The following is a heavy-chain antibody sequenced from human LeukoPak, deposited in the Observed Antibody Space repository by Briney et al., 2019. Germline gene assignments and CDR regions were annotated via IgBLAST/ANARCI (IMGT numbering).Heavy chain of an antibody. CDR3: ARLREQLVRRGGYYYYMDV. CDR1: GGSISSDY. J-gene: IGHJ6*03. CDR2: IYTSVST. Sequence: SETLSLTCTVSGGSISSDYWSWIRQPPGKGLEWIGYIYTSVSTNYNPSLKSRVTISVDTSKNQFSLKLSSVTAADTAVYYCARLREQLVRRGGYYYYMDVWGKGTTVTVSS. V-gene: IGHV4-4*09. D-gene: IGHD6-6*01.